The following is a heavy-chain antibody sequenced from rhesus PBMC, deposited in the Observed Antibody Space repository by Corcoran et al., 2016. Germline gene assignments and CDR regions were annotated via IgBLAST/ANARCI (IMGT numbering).Heavy chain of an antibody. Sequence: QVTLKESGPAPVKPTQTLTLTCTLSWFSTNPTGTSVGWNPHPPRKALERLEIIYWNDSKYYSTALKSRLTISKDTSKNQVVLTMTNMDPVDTATYYCARVRNSWKYGYWGQGVLVTVSS. CDR3: ARVRNSWKYGY. V-gene: IGHV2-95*01. J-gene: IGHJ4*01. CDR1: WFSTNPTGTS. D-gene: IGHD1-1-1*01. CDR2: IYWNDSK.